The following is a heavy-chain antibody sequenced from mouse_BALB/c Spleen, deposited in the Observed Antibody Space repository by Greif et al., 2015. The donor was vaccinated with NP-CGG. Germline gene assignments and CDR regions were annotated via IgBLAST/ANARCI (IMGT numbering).Heavy chain of an antibody. J-gene: IGHJ2*01. CDR2: IDPANGNT. Sequence: EVQLQQSGAELVKPGASVKLSCTASGFNIKDTYMHWVKQRPEQGLEWIGRIDPANGNTKYDPKFQGKATITADTSSNTAYLQLSSLTSEDTAVYYCAREGYYYGIQRGFDYWGQGTTLTVSS. CDR1: GFNIKDTY. CDR3: AREGYYYGIQRGFDY. V-gene: IGHV14-3*02. D-gene: IGHD1-1*01.